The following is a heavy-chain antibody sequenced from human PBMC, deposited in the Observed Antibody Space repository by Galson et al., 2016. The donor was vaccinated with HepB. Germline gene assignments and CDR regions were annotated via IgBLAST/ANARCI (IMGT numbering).Heavy chain of an antibody. V-gene: IGHV3-30*18. D-gene: IGHD3-22*01. Sequence: SLRLSCAASGFAFSTNWMHWVRQAPGKGLEWVAVFTYDGNSQYYGDSVKGRFTVSRDYSKNTLYLQMNSLRAEDTAVYYCAKEQSSGYYRTADYWGQGTLVTVSS. CDR3: AKEQSSGYYRTADY. CDR1: GFAFSTNW. CDR2: FTYDGNSQ. J-gene: IGHJ4*02.